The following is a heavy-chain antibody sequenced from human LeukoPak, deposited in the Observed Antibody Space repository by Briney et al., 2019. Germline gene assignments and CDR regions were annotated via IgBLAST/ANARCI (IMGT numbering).Heavy chain of an antibody. Sequence: PGGSLRLSCAASGFTVSSNYMSWVRQAPGKGLEWVSAISGSGGSTYYADSVKGRFTISRDNSKNTLYLQMNSLRAEDTAVYYCAKDLLADYYGSGSYYNHIRCGYWGQGTLVTVSS. J-gene: IGHJ4*02. CDR2: ISGSGGST. D-gene: IGHD3-10*01. V-gene: IGHV3-23*01. CDR3: AKDLLADYYGSGSYYNHIRCGY. CDR1: GFTVSSNY.